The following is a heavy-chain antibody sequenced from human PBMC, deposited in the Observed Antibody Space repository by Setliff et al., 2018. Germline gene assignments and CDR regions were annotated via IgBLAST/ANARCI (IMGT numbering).Heavy chain of an antibody. CDR3: AKQRYYYGSGSFDHRALDY. CDR2: IHYGGGHI. D-gene: IGHD3-10*01. Sequence: GGSLRLSCATSGFTFSTSAMHWLRQSPDNRLEWLAYIHYGGGHIQYADSVKGRFTISRDNSNNMLYLQMNSLRAEDTAVYYCAKQRYYYGSGSFDHRALDYWGQGTLVTVSS. J-gene: IGHJ4*02. CDR1: GFTFSTSA. V-gene: IGHV3-30*02.